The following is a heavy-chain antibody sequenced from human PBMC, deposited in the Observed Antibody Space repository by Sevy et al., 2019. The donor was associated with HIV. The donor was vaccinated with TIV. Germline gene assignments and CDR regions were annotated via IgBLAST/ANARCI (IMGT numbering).Heavy chain of an antibody. CDR2: IYYSGST. CDR3: ASRESYDFWSGYGNYGMDV. D-gene: IGHD3-3*01. Sequence: SETLSLTCTVSGGSVSSGSYYWSWIRQPPGKGLEWIGYIYYSGSTNYNPSLKSRVTISVDTSKNQFSLKLSSVTAADTAWYYCASRESYDFWSGYGNYGMDVWGQGTTVTVSS. V-gene: IGHV4-61*01. CDR1: GGSVSSGSYY. J-gene: IGHJ6*02.